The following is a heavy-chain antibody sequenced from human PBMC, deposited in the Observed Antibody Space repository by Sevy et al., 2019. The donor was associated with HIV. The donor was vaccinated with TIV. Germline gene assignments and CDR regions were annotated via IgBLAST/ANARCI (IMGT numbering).Heavy chain of an antibody. V-gene: IGHV3-7*03. CDR3: ARDSPPYTSTFSSSYV. D-gene: IGHD6-6*01. CDR2: INQVGSAK. Sequence: GGSLRLSCTASGFNFNDYWMNWVRQAPGKGLEWVANINQVGSAKYYVDSAKGRFTISRDNAKNSLYLQMNSLRADDTAVYYCARDSPPYTSTFSSSYVWGQGTLVTVSS. J-gene: IGHJ4*02. CDR1: GFNFNDYW.